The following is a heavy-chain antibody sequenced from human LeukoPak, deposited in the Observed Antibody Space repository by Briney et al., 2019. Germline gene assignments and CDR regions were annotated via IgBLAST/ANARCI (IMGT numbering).Heavy chain of an antibody. Sequence: SDTLSLTCTVSGGSISSSSYYWGWIRQPPGKGLEWIGSIYYSGSTNYNPSRKSRVTISVDTSKNQFSLKLSSVTAADTAVYYCARPHMQWEDNWFAPWGQGTLVTVSS. CDR2: IYYSGST. CDR1: GGSISSSSYY. D-gene: IGHD1-26*01. J-gene: IGHJ5*02. CDR3: ARPHMQWEDNWFAP. V-gene: IGHV4-39*07.